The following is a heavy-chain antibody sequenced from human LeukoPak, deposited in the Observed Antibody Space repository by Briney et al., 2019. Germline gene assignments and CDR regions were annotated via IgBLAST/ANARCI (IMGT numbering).Heavy chain of an antibody. CDR1: GGSISSSSYY. Sequence: SETLSLTCTVSGGSISSSSYYWGWIRQPPGKGLEWIGSIYYSGSTYYNPSLKSRVTISVDTSKNQFSLKLSSVTAADTAVYYCARVSYDSLDYWGQGTLVTVPS. CDR2: IYYSGST. CDR3: ARVSYDSLDY. J-gene: IGHJ4*02. D-gene: IGHD3-22*01. V-gene: IGHV4-39*07.